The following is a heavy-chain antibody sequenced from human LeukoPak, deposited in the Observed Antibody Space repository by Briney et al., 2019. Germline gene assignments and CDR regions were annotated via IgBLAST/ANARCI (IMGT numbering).Heavy chain of an antibody. D-gene: IGHD3-22*01. V-gene: IGHV3-48*01. Sequence: HPGGSLRLSCTASGFTFSSYSLNCVRQAPGKGLEWVSYISTSGTTTKYADSVKGRFTISRDNAKNSLYLQMNSLGAEDTAVYYCPRDSGYHYDRLDSWGQGTLVTVSS. CDR3: PRDSGYHYDRLDS. CDR2: ISTSGTTT. CDR1: GFTFSSYS. J-gene: IGHJ4*02.